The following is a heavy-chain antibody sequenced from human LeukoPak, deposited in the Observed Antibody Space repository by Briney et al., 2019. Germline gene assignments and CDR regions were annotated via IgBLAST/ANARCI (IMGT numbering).Heavy chain of an antibody. D-gene: IGHD4-17*01. V-gene: IGHV1-69*05. Sequence: SVKVSCKASGGTFSSYAISWVRQAPGQGLEWMGGIIPIFGTANYAQKFQGRVTITMAESTNTAYKAMSSRRSEDRAVYSWSRSAFPTAKGIIYWGQGTLVTVSS. CDR1: GGTFSSYA. CDR3: SRSAFPTAKGIIY. CDR2: IIPIFGTA. J-gene: IGHJ4*02.